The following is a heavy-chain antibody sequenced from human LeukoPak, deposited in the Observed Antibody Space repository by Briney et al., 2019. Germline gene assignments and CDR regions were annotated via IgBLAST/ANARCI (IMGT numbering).Heavy chain of an antibody. CDR3: ARVGSNAFDI. D-gene: IGHD1-26*01. J-gene: IGHJ3*02. CDR1: GFTLSRYD. CDR2: LGTAGDT. Sequence: GGSLRLSCAASGFTLSRYDMHWVRQATGKGLEWVSALGTAGDTYYPGSVKGRFTISRENAKNSLYLQMNSLRAGDTAVHYCARVGSNAFDIWGQGTMVTVSS. V-gene: IGHV3-13*04.